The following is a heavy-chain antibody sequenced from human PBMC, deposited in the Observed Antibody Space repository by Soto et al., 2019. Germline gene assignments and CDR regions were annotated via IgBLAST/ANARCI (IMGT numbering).Heavy chain of an antibody. CDR3: ARHGLSSSGWTAAGFDY. Sequence: PSATLSLTCTVSGGSISSSTYYWGWIRQPPGKGLEWIGSVYFSATTYYNPSLKSRLTFSEDTSKNLFSLKLSSVTAADTAVYYCARHGLSSSGWTAAGFDYWGQGIVVTVSS. V-gene: IGHV4-39*01. CDR1: GGSISSSTYY. CDR2: VYFSATT. J-gene: IGHJ4*02. D-gene: IGHD6-19*01.